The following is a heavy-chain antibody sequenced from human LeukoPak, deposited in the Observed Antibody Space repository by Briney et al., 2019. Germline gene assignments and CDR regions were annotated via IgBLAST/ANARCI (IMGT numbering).Heavy chain of an antibody. D-gene: IGHD3-9*01. CDR2: IIPILGIA. Sequence: GASVKVSCKASGGTFSSYAISWVRQAPGQGLEWMGRIIPILGIANYAQKFQGRVTITADKSTSTAYMELSSLRSEDTAVYYCARDRSVVYYDIFTPPKDYGMDVWGQGTTVTVSS. CDR3: ARDRSVVYYDIFTPPKDYGMDV. J-gene: IGHJ6*02. V-gene: IGHV1-69*04. CDR1: GGTFSSYA.